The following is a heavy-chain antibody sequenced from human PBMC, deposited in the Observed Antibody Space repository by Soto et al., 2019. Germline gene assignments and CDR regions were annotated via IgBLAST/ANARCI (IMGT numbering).Heavy chain of an antibody. V-gene: IGHV4-31*03. Sequence: QVQLQESGPGLVKPSQTLSLTCTVSGGSISSGGYYWSCIRQHPGKGLEWIGNVYYSGSTYYNPSLTRRITLSVDTSNNQCSLKLSSVTAADTAVYYCATRPGTNGVFGYFDPWGQGTLVTVSS. CDR2: VYYSGST. CDR3: ATRPGTNGVFGYFDP. D-gene: IGHD2-8*01. J-gene: IGHJ5*02. CDR1: GGSISSGGYY.